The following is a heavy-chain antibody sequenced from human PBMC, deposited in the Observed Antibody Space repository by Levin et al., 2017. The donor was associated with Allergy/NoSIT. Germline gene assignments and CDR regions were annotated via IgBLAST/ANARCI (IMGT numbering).Heavy chain of an antibody. D-gene: IGHD2-2*01. CDR1: GFPFNNYG. Sequence: GESLKISCAASGFPFNNYGMSWVRQAPGKGLEWVSGISSSGENTYYAECVKGRSTISRDRSKNMIILQLNSLRAEDAAIYYWAKWDTSLWSSAFDTWGQGTKVTVSS. V-gene: IGHV3-23*01. J-gene: IGHJ3*02. CDR2: ISSSGENT. CDR3: AKWDTSLWSSAFDT.